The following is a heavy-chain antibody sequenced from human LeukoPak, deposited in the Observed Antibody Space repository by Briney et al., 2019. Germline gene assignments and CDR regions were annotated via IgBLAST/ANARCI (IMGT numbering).Heavy chain of an antibody. Sequence: GGSLRLSCAASGFTFSSYWMHWVRQAPGKGLVWVSRINSDGSSTSYADSVEGRFAISRDNAKNTLYLQMNSLRAEDTAVYYCARVSQLWGSSPFDYWGQGTLVTVSS. CDR2: INSDGSST. J-gene: IGHJ4*02. CDR1: GFTFSSYW. D-gene: IGHD2-2*01. V-gene: IGHV3-74*01. CDR3: ARVSQLWGSSPFDY.